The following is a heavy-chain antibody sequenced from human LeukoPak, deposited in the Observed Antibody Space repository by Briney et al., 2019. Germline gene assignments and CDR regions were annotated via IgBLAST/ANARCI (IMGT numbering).Heavy chain of an antibody. CDR2: IYYTGTT. J-gene: IGHJ4*02. Sequence: KSSETLSLTCTVSGASISSSAYFWDWVRQPPGRGLEWIGTIYYTGTTYYNPSLRGRVTMSVDTSNNQFSLKLTSVTAADTAVYSCMRRDQYVSSDYWGQGTLVTVSS. CDR1: GASISSSAYF. CDR3: MRRDQYVSSDY. V-gene: IGHV4-39*01. D-gene: IGHD3-16*01.